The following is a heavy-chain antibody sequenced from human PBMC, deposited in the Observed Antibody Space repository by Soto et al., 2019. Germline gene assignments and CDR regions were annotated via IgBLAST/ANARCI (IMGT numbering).Heavy chain of an antibody. CDR2: IYYSGST. CDR3: ARGPSGPLTDFWSGYYFDY. CDR1: GGSISSGGYY. V-gene: IGHV4-31*03. J-gene: IGHJ4*02. Sequence: PSETLSLTCTVSGGSISSGGYYWSWIRQHPGKGLEWIGYIYYSGSTYYNPSLKSRVTISVDTSKNQFSLKLSSVTAADTAVYYCARGPSGPLTDFWSGYYFDYWGQGTLVTVSS. D-gene: IGHD3-3*01.